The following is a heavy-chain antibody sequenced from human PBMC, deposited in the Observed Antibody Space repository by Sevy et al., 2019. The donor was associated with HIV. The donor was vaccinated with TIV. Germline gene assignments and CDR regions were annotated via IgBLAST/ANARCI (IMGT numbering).Heavy chain of an antibody. D-gene: IGHD4-17*01. V-gene: IGHV3-33*01. J-gene: IGHJ4*03. Sequence: GGSLRLSCAASGFTFSSYGMHWVRQAPGKGLEWVAVIWFDGSNTYYADSVKGRFTISRDIAKNTLHLHMKSLRAEDTAVYYCASKLEFYDYGDYGLAFMPDFWGHGTLVTVSS. CDR3: ASKLEFYDYGDYGLAFMPDF. CDR2: IWFDGSNT. CDR1: GFTFSSYG.